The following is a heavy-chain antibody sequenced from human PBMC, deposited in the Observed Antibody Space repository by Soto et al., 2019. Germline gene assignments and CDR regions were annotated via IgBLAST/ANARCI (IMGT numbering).Heavy chain of an antibody. CDR2: IYYSGST. CDR1: GCSISSYY. D-gene: IGHD2-15*01. CDR3: ARVDCSGGSCEDWFDP. V-gene: IGHV4-59*01. Sequence: PSETLSLTCTVSGCSISSYYWSWIRQPPGKGLEWIGYIYYSGSTNYNPSLKSRVTISVDTSKNQFSLKLSSVTAADTAVYYCARVDCSGGSCEDWFDPWGQGTLVTVSS. J-gene: IGHJ5*02.